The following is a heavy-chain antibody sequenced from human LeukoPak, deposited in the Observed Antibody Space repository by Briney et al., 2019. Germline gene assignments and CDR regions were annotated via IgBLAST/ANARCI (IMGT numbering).Heavy chain of an antibody. J-gene: IGHJ4*02. D-gene: IGHD3-22*01. Sequence: PGGSLRLSCAASGFTFGSYWMTWVRQAPGKGLEWVANIKQDGSEKHYVDSVKGRFTISRDNAKNSLYLQMNSLGAEDTAVYYCARVPYDTTGYSWFGLDYWGQGTLVTVSS. V-gene: IGHV3-7*01. CDR3: ARVPYDTTGYSWFGLDY. CDR1: GFTFGSYW. CDR2: IKQDGSEK.